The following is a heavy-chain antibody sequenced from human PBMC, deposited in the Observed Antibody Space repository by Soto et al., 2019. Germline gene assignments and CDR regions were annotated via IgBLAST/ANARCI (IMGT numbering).Heavy chain of an antibody. CDR1: GFTVSSNY. D-gene: IGHD6-13*01. V-gene: IGHV3-53*04. J-gene: IGHJ3*02. CDR3: ARVWSSSLDAFDI. CDR2: IYSGGST. Sequence: EVQLVESGGGLVQPGGSLRLSCAASGFTVSSNYMSWVRQAPGKGLEWVSVIYSGGSTYYADSVKGRFTISRHNSKNTLYLQMNSLRDDDTAVYHCARVWSSSLDAFDIWGRGTMVTVSS.